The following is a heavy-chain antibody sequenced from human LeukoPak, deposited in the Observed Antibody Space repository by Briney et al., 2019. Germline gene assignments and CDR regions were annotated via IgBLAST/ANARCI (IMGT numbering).Heavy chain of an antibody. CDR2: ISYDGSNK. J-gene: IGHJ4*02. Sequence: PGRSLRLSCAASGFTFSSYAMHWVRQAPGKGLEWVAVISYDGSNKYYADSVKGRFTISRDNSKNTLYLQMNSPRAEDTAVYYCARDNDGAAAGSFDYWGQGTLVTVSS. CDR1: GFTFSSYA. D-gene: IGHD6-13*01. V-gene: IGHV3-30-3*01. CDR3: ARDNDGAAAGSFDY.